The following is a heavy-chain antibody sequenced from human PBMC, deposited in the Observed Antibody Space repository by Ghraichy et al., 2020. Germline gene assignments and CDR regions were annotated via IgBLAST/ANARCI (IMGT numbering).Heavy chain of an antibody. CDR1: EFTFDGFP. J-gene: IGHJ5*02. CDR3: AKDHVARRSWYTPTTCDS. Sequence: GGSLRLSCAASEFTFDGFPMTWVRQAPGKGLEWVSILGAVGRSTFYADSVKGRFTISRDKSKSTMYLQMNRLTADDSAVYYCAKDHVARRSWYTPTTCDSWGQGTLVTVSS. V-gene: IGHV3-23*01. D-gene: IGHD6-13*01. CDR2: LGAVGRST.